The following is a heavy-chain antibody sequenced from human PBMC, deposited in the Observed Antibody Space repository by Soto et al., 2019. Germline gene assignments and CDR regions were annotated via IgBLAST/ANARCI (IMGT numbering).Heavy chain of an antibody. CDR2: IGTAGDT. Sequence: EVQLVESGGGLVQPGGSLRLSCAASGFTFSSYDMHWVRQATGKGLEWVSAIGTAGDTYYPGSVKGRFTISRENAKNSLYLQMNGLRAGDTAVYYCARGPHGSGHYPFSYYYLDVWVKVTTVTVSS. V-gene: IGHV3-13*01. J-gene: IGHJ6*03. CDR1: GFTFSSYD. CDR3: ARGPHGSGHYPFSYYYLDV. D-gene: IGHD3-10*01.